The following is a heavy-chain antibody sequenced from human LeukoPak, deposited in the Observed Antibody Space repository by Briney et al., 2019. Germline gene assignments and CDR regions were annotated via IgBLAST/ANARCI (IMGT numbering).Heavy chain of an antibody. D-gene: IGHD4-23*01. CDR2: INPNSGGT. Sequence: GASVKVSCKASGYTFTSYYMHWVRQAPGQGLEWMGWINPNSGGTNYAQKFQGRVTMTRDTSISTAYMELSRLRSDDTAVYYCARDPTVVTGDNNWFDPWGQGTLVTVSS. J-gene: IGHJ5*02. CDR3: ARDPTVVTGDNNWFDP. CDR1: GYTFTSYY. V-gene: IGHV1-2*02.